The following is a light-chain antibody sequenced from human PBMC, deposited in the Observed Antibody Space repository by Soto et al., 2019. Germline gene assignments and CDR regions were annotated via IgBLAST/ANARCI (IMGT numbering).Light chain of an antibody. V-gene: IGKV2-24*01. Sequence: DIVMTQTPLSSPVTLGQPASISCRSSQSLVHSDGNTYLSWLHQRPGQPPRLLIYEISKRFSGGPDRFRGSGAGTDFTLKISKVEPEDVGVYYCMQTTQSWAFGQGTKVEIE. J-gene: IGKJ1*01. CDR3: MQTTQSWA. CDR2: EIS. CDR1: QSLVHSDGNTY.